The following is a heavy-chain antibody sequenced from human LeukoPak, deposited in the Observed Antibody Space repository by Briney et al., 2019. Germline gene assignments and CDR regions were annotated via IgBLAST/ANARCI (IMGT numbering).Heavy chain of an antibody. J-gene: IGHJ4*02. Sequence: GWSLRLSCAASGFTFSSYAISWVRQAPGQGLEWGSAIRGGGGSTYYAHSVKGRFTISRDNSKNTLYLQMNSLRAEDTAVYYCAKGRNYDFWSGYYVAHWGQGTLVTVS. CDR1: GFTFSSYA. CDR3: AKGRNYDFWSGYYVAH. CDR2: IRGGGGST. V-gene: IGHV3-23*01. D-gene: IGHD3-3*01.